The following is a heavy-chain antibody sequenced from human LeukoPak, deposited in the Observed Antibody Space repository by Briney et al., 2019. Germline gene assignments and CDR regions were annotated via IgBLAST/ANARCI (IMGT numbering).Heavy chain of an antibody. CDR1: GFTFSYFY. D-gene: IGHD2-2*01. CDR2: ISVDGNTI. J-gene: IGHJ6*03. V-gene: IGHV3-11*04. CDR3: ARKGRTSYYYYMDV. Sequence: GGSLRLSCAASGFTFSYFYMSWVRQAPGKGLEWVSYISVDGNTIYYADSVKGRFTISRDNAKNSLYLQMNSLRAEDTAVYYCARKGRTSYYYYMDVWGKRTTVTISS.